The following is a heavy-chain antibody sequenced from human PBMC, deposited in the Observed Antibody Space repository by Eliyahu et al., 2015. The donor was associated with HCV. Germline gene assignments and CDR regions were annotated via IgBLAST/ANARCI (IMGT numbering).Heavy chain of an antibody. CDR2: NRASSGNT. V-gene: IGHV1-18*01. D-gene: IGHD2-8*01. CDR1: XYXFSDYG. Sequence: QVQLIQSGGEVKKPGASVKVSCKASXYXFSDYGIXWVRQAPGQGLEWIGWNRASSGNTEYARKFQGRVTMTTDTSTSTAYMELRSLRSDDTAVYYCARDPKGYCPHSACYSLSDWFDPWGQGTLVTVSS. CDR3: ARDPKGYCPHSACYSLSDWFDP. J-gene: IGHJ5*02.